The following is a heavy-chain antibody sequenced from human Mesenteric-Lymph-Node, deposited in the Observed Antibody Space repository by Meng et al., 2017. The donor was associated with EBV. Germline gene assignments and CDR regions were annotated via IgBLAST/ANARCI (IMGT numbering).Heavy chain of an antibody. CDR2: INQSGST. D-gene: IGHD3-22*01. CDR3: ARGRGYYDGSSYCYIGWFDP. Sequence: QVQLQESGPGLVKPSQXLSLTCAAYSGSFSGYYWTWIRQPPGKGLEWIGEINQSGSTNYNPSLKSRVTMSVDTSKKQFSLNLTSVTAADTAVYYCARGRGYYDGSSYCYIGWFDPWGQGTLVTVSS. CDR1: SGSFSGYY. J-gene: IGHJ5*02. V-gene: IGHV4-34*09.